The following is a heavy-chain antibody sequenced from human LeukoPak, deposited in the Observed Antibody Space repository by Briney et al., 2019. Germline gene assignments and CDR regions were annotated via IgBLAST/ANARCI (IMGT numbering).Heavy chain of an antibody. D-gene: IGHD6-13*01. CDR3: AKSISGYSNSWYCLDY. J-gene: IGHJ4*02. V-gene: IGHV3-30*02. Sequence: GGPLRLSCGASGFTFSTYGMHWVRQAPGKGLEWVAFTRFDGSNKYYADSVKGRFTISRDNSKNTLYLQMNSVTAEDTPVYYCAKSISGYSNSWYCLDYWGQGTLVTVSS. CDR2: TRFDGSNK. CDR1: GFTFSTYG.